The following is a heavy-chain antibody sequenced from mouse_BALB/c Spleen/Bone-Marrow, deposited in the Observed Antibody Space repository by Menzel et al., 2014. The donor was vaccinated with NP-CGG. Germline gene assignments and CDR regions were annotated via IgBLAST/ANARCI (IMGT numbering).Heavy chain of an antibody. D-gene: IGHD1-1*01. V-gene: IGHV1-4*02. CDR2: INPSSDST. CDR1: GYTFSSYT. Sequence: VQLVESAAELARPGASVKMSCKASGYTFSSYTMHWVKQRPGQDLEWIGFINPSSDSTEYNQKSKDKTTLTADKSSNTAYMQLSSLTSEDSAVYYCAKPTVVAHFDYWGQGTTLTVSS. CDR3: AKPTVVAHFDY. J-gene: IGHJ2*01.